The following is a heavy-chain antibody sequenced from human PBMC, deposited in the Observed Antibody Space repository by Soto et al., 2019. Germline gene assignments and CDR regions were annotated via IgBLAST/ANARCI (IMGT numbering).Heavy chain of an antibody. Sequence: ASVKVSCKASGYTFTGYYMHWVRQAPGQGLEWMGWINPNSGGTNYAQKFQGWVTMTRDTSISTAYMELSSLRSEDTAVYYCARLVLPHERFDPWGQGTLVTVSS. CDR2: INPNSGGT. CDR3: ARLVLPHERFDP. D-gene: IGHD2-2*01. CDR1: GYTFTGYY. V-gene: IGHV1-2*04. J-gene: IGHJ5*02.